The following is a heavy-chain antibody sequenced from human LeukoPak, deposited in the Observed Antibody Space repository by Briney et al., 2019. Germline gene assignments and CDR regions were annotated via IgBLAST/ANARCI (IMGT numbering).Heavy chain of an antibody. CDR2: INHSGST. CDR1: GGSFSGYY. V-gene: IGHV4-34*01. D-gene: IGHD1-26*01. J-gene: IGHJ4*02. Sequence: SETLSLTCAVYGGSFSGYYWSWIRQPPVKGLEWIGEINHSGSTNYNPSLKSRVTISVDTSKNQFSLKLSSVTAADTAVYYCASRNGATYYFDYWGQGTLVTVSS. CDR3: ASRNGATYYFDY.